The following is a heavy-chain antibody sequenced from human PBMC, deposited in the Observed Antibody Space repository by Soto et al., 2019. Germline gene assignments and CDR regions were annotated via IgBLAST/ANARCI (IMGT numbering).Heavy chain of an antibody. V-gene: IGHV4-30-4*01. CDR1: GGSISSGDYY. CDR2: IYYSGST. D-gene: IGHD2-2*01. Sequence: SETLSLTCTVSGGSISSGDYYWSWIRQPPGKGLEWIGYIYYSGSTYYNPSLKSRVTISVDTSKKQFSLKLSSVTAADTAVYYCARDLLPAAIPMDWGQGTLVTVSS. J-gene: IGHJ4*02. CDR3: ARDLLPAAIPMD.